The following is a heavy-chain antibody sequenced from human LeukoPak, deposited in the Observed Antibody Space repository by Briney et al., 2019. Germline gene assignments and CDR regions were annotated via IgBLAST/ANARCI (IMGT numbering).Heavy chain of an antibody. CDR2: IHPDGGTK. CDR1: GLTFRSYW. D-gene: IGHD2-15*01. CDR3: ASTFPYCSGGTCAL. Sequence: TGGSLRLSCAASGLTFRSYWMSWVRQAPGKGLEWVANIHPDGGTKNYVDSVKGRFTISRDNAANSLYLQTNSLRAEDTAVYYCASTFPYCSGGTCALGGQGTLVTVSS. V-gene: IGHV3-7*01. J-gene: IGHJ4*02.